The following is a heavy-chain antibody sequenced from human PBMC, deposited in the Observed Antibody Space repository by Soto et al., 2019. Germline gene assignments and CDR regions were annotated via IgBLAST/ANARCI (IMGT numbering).Heavy chain of an antibody. CDR3: ARSGGTYPPSRYYCGLDV. V-gene: IGHV1-18*01. CDR2: ISAYNGDT. J-gene: IGHJ6*02. D-gene: IGHD1-26*01. Sequence: QVQLVQSGPEVKKPGASVKVSCKASGYTFTSYGFSWVRQAPGQGLAWMGWISAYNGDTNYPQKFQARIIMTTDTATSTAYLELRSLRSDDAAVYYCARSGGTYPPSRYYCGLDVWGQGTTVTVSS. CDR1: GYTFTSYG.